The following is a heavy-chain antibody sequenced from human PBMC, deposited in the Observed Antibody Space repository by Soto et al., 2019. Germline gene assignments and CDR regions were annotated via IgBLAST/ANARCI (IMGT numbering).Heavy chain of an antibody. CDR1: GGSISSSSYY. D-gene: IGHD3-9*01. CDR3: ALTFDWLPPDSAYFDY. CDR2: IYYSGST. Sequence: SETLSLTCTVSGGSISSSSYYWGWIRQPPGKGLEWIGSIYYSGSTYYNPSLKSRVTISVDTSKNQFSLKLSSVTAADTAVYYCALTFDWLPPDSAYFDYWGQGTLVTVSS. V-gene: IGHV4-39*01. J-gene: IGHJ4*02.